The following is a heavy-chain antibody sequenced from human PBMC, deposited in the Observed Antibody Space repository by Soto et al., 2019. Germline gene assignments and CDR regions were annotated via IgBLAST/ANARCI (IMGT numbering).Heavy chain of an antibody. Sequence: SETLSLTCSVSGGSVSTDSYYWSWIRQPPGKGLEWIAYIYYSGRTNYNPSLKSRVTISLDTSKNQFSLKLSSVTTADTAVYYCARYSSGHSPWGQGTLVTVSS. CDR1: GGSVSTDSYY. D-gene: IGHD6-19*01. CDR3: ARYSSGHSP. V-gene: IGHV4-61*01. CDR2: IYYSGRT. J-gene: IGHJ5*02.